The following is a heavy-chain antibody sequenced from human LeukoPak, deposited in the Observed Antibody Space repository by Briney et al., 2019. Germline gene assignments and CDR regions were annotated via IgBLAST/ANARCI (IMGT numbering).Heavy chain of an antibody. CDR3: ARATYDYVWGSYRYNSQFDY. J-gene: IGHJ4*02. Sequence: GGSLRLSCAASGFTFTDYYMSWIRQAPGKGLEWVSHISSSSSTIYYVDPVKGRFTISRDNARNSLYLQLNSLRAEDTAVYYCARATYDYVWGSYRYNSQFDYWGQGTLVTVSS. CDR1: GFTFTDYY. V-gene: IGHV3-11*01. CDR2: ISSSSSTI. D-gene: IGHD3-16*02.